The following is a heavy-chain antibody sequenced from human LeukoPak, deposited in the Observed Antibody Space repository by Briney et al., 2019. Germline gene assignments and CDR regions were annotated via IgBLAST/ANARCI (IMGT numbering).Heavy chain of an antibody. V-gene: IGHV3-33*06. D-gene: IGHD3-9*01. J-gene: IGHJ4*02. CDR2: IWYDGSNK. CDR3: AKDTNILTGYYPVDY. Sequence: GRSLRLSCAASGFTFSSYGMHWVRQAPGKGPEWVAVIWYDGSNKYYADSVKGRFTISGDNSKNTLYLQMNSLRAEDTTVYYCAKDTNILTGYYPVDYWGQGTLVTVSS. CDR1: GFTFSSYG.